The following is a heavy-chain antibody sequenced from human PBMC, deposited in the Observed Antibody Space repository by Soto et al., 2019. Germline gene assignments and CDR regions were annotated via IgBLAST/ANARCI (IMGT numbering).Heavy chain of an antibody. D-gene: IGHD2-2*01. CDR1: GFTFSDYK. J-gene: IGHJ4*02. Sequence: EVQLVESGGGLVQPGGPRRLSCAASGFTFSDYKRNWFRQAPGKGLEWVSYIRSTSSTIHYADSVKGRFTISRDNSKNSLYLQMNSLRDEDTAVYYCARAFCTTTKCYPSHFDNWGQGTLVTVSS. V-gene: IGHV3-48*02. CDR2: IRSTSSTI. CDR3: ARAFCTTTKCYPSHFDN.